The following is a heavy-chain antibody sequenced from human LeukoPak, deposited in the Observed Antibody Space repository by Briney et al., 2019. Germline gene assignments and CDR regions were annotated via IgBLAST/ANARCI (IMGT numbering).Heavy chain of an antibody. J-gene: IGHJ4*02. Sequence: SGTLSLTCAVSGGSISSSNWWNWVRQPPGKGLEWIGEVYHSGSTHYNPSLKSRVTISVDKSKSQFSLKLSSVTAADTAVYYCARRDSGWYLDYWGQGTLVTVSS. V-gene: IGHV4-4*02. D-gene: IGHD4-17*01. CDR3: ARRDSGWYLDY. CDR2: VYHSGST. CDR1: GGSISSSNW.